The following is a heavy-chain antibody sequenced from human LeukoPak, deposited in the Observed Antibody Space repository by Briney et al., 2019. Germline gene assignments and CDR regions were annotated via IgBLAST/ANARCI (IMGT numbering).Heavy chain of an antibody. J-gene: IGHJ4*02. CDR1: GGTFSSYA. V-gene: IGHV1-69*13. D-gene: IGHD5-18*01. CDR3: ARVPGYSYDPPFDY. Sequence: ASVKVSCKASGGTFSSYAISWVRQAPGQGLEWMGGIIPIFGTANYAQKFQGRVTITADESTSTAYMELSRLRSEDTAVYYCARVPGYSYDPPFDYWGQGTLVTVSS. CDR2: IIPIFGTA.